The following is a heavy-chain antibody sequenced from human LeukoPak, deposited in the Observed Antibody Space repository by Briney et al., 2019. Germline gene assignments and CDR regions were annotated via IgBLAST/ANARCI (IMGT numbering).Heavy chain of an antibody. D-gene: IGHD3-10*01. J-gene: IGHJ4*02. CDR2: IYYSGST. CDR1: GGSISSSSYY. V-gene: IGHV4-39*07. Sequence: SETLSLTCTVSGGSISSSSYYWGWIRQPPGKGLEWIGSIYYSGSTNYNPSLKSRVTISVDTSKNQFSLKLSSVTAADTAVYYCARGALLLWFGNRSPFDYWGQGTLVTVSS. CDR3: ARGALLLWFGNRSPFDY.